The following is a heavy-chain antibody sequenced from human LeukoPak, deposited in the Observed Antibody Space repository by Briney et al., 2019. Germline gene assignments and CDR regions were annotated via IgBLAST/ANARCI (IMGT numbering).Heavy chain of an antibody. D-gene: IGHD1-26*01. CDR3: ARSLVSVWEVAPHYGMDV. Sequence: GGSLRLSCAASGFTFSSYGMHWVRQAPGKGLEWVAVIWYDGSNKYYADSVKGRFTISRDNSKNTLYLQMNSLRAEDTAVYYCARSLVSVWEVAPHYGMDVWGQGTTVTVSS. V-gene: IGHV3-33*01. CDR2: IWYDGSNK. CDR1: GFTFSSYG. J-gene: IGHJ6*02.